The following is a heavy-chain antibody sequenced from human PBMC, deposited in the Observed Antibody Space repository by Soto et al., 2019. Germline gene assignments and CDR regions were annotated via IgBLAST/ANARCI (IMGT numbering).Heavy chain of an antibody. Sequence: PSVKVSCKVSGYTLTELSMHWVRQAPGKGLEWMGGFDPEDGETIYAQKFQGRVTMTEDTSTDTAYMELSSLRSEDTAVYYCATDSSGSYYFDYWGQGTLVTVSS. CDR1: GYTLTELS. J-gene: IGHJ4*02. CDR3: ATDSSGSYYFDY. V-gene: IGHV1-24*01. CDR2: FDPEDGET. D-gene: IGHD1-26*01.